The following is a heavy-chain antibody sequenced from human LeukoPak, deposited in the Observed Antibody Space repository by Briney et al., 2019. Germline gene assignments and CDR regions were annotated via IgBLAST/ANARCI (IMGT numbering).Heavy chain of an antibody. CDR1: GGSISSSSYY. Sequence: SETLSLTCTVSGGSISSSSYYWGWIRQPPGKGLEWIGSIYYSGSTYYNPSLKSRVTISVDTSKNQFSLKLSSVTAADTVVYYCARIHYDSSGYDPRNWFDPWGQGTLVTVSS. CDR2: IYYSGST. CDR3: ARIHYDSSGYDPRNWFDP. D-gene: IGHD3-22*01. V-gene: IGHV4-39*01. J-gene: IGHJ5*02.